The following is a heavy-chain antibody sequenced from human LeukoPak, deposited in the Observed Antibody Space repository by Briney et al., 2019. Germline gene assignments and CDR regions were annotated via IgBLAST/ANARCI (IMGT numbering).Heavy chain of an antibody. CDR2: ISSSGSTI. V-gene: IGHV3-11*01. D-gene: IGHD3-22*01. J-gene: IGHJ4*02. CDR1: GFTFSDYY. Sequence: GGSLRLSCAASGFTFSDYYMSWLRQAPGKGLEWVSYISSSGSTIYYADSVKGRFTISRDNAENSPYLQMNSLRAEDTAVYYCARDGISYDSSGYYYFWGQGTLVTVSS. CDR3: ARDGISYDSSGYYYF.